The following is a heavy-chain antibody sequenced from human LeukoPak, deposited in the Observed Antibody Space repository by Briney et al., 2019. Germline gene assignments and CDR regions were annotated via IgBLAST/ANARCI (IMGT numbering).Heavy chain of an antibody. J-gene: IGHJ4*02. CDR1: GFTFSSHW. V-gene: IGHV3-74*01. CDR2: ISTDGSRP. D-gene: IGHD2-15*01. CDR3: VRDGQGSTPLDY. Sequence: GGSLRLSCAASGFTFSSHWMHWVRQAPGKGLVWVSGISTDGSRPRYADSVNGRFTISRDNTKNTLYLQMNSLRAEDTAVYFCVRDGQGSTPLDYWGQGTLVTVSS.